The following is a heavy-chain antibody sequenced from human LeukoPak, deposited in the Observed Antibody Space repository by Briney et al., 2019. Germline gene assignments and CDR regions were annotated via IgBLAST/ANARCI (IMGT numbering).Heavy chain of an antibody. Sequence: GGSLRLSCEASGFTVSSFEINWVRQAPGKGLEWVSYISSSGGTMDYADSVKGRFTISRDNSRNTLYLQMNSLGAEDTAVYYCAKAERGGVYYYDGSGYYGSFDYWGQGTLVTVSS. J-gene: IGHJ4*02. CDR3: AKAERGGVYYYDGSGYYGSFDY. CDR1: GFTVSSFE. D-gene: IGHD3-22*01. V-gene: IGHV3-23*01. CDR2: ISSSGGTM.